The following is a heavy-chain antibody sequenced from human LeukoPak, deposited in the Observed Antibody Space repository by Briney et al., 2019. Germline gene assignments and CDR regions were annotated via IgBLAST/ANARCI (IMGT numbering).Heavy chain of an antibody. D-gene: IGHD3-22*01. CDR1: GFTFKEYA. J-gene: IGHJ4*02. CDR3: VKDLYYDNSGYYSGAFDY. Sequence: GGSLRLSCSASGFTFKEYAMHWVRQAPGKGLEYVSAINSNGGRTYYADSVKGRFTISRDNSKNTLFLQMSSLRVEDTAVYYCVKDLYYDNSGYYSGAFDYWGQGTLVTVSS. CDR2: INSNGGRT. V-gene: IGHV3-64D*06.